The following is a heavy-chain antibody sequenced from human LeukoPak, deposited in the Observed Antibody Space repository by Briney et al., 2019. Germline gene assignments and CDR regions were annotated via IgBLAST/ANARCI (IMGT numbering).Heavy chain of an antibody. D-gene: IGHD3-22*01. J-gene: IGHJ1*01. CDR1: GFTFSSYW. V-gene: IGHV3-74*01. CDR3: ARAPSEIGGYYPEYFRH. Sequence: GGSLRLSCAASGFTFSSYWMHWVRQAPGKGLVWVSRIKSDGSTRYADSVKGRFTISRYNAKNTVSLQMNSLRAEDTGVYYCARAPSEIGGYYPEYFRHWGQGTLVTVSP. CDR2: IKSDGST.